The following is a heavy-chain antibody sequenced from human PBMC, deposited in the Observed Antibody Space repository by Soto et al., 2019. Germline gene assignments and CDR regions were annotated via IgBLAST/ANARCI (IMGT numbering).Heavy chain of an antibody. CDR3: ASGNSGYDYYGMDV. J-gene: IGHJ6*02. D-gene: IGHD5-12*01. CDR2: ISAYNGNT. Sequence: ASVKVSCKASGYTFTIYGISWVRQSPGQGLDWMGCISAYNGNTNYAQKLQGRVTMTTDTSTSTAYMELRSLRSDDTAVYYCASGNSGYDYYGMDVWGQGTTVTVSS. V-gene: IGHV1-18*04. CDR1: GYTFTIYG.